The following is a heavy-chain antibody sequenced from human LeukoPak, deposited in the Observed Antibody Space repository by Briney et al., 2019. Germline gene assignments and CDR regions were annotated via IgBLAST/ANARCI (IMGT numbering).Heavy chain of an antibody. Sequence: ASVKVSCKAFGYTFTSNYMHWVRQAPGQGLEWMGIINPSGGSTSYAQKFQGRVTMTRDMSTSTVYMELSSLRSEDTAVYYCARDIGIRYYYDSSGYNAFDIWGQGTMVTVSS. CDR1: GYTFTSNY. CDR2: INPSGGST. CDR3: ARDIGIRYYYDSSGYNAFDI. D-gene: IGHD3-22*01. J-gene: IGHJ3*02. V-gene: IGHV1-46*01.